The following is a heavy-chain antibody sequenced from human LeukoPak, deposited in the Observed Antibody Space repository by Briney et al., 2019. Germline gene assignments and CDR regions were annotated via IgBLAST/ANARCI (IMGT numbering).Heavy chain of an antibody. CDR3: ARDDPAARISGYSGYDYQGFDY. Sequence: ASVKVSCKASAYTFTDYYVHWVRQAPGQGLEWMGGIIPIFGTANYAQKFQGRVTITADESTSTAYMELSSLRSEDTAVYYCARDDPAARISGYSGYDYQGFDYWGQGTLVTVSS. J-gene: IGHJ4*02. D-gene: IGHD5-12*01. V-gene: IGHV1-69*13. CDR2: IIPIFGTA. CDR1: AYTFTDYY.